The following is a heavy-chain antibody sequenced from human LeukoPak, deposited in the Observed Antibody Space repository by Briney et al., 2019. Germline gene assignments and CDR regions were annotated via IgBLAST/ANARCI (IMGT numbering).Heavy chain of an antibody. CDR3: ARPGARYDSSGSFDY. CDR2: IYPGDSDT. J-gene: IGHJ4*02. V-gene: IGHV5-51*03. Sequence: KPGESLKISCKDSGYSFTSYWIGWVRQMPGKGLEWMGIIYPGDSDTRYSPSFQGQVTISADKSISTAYLQWSSLKASDTAMYYCARPGARYDSSGSFDYWGQGTLVTVSS. D-gene: IGHD3-22*01. CDR1: GYSFTSYW.